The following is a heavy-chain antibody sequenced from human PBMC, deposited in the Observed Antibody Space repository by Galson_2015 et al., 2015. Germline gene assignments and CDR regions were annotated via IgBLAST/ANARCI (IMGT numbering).Heavy chain of an antibody. J-gene: IGHJ6*03. D-gene: IGHD6-19*01. Sequence: SLRLSCAASGFTFSSYWMSWVRQAPGKGLEWVANIKQDGSEKYYVDSVKGRFTISRDNAKNSLYLQMNSLRAEDTAVYYCAKASSGWYWHYYYYMDVWGKGTTVTVSS. CDR3: AKASSGWYWHYYYYMDV. CDR2: IKQDGSEK. V-gene: IGHV3-7*01. CDR1: GFTFSSYW.